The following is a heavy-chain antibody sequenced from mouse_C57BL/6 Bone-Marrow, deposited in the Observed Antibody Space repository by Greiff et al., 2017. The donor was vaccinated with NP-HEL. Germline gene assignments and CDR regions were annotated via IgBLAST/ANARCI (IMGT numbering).Heavy chain of an antibody. CDR2: IYPSDSET. CDR1: GYTFTSYW. V-gene: IGHV1-61*01. J-gene: IGHJ2*01. CDR3: ASSYYGNDY. D-gene: IGHD2-1*01. Sequence: QVQLQQPGAELVRPGSSVKLSCKASGYTFTSYWMDWVRQRPGQGLEWIGNIYPSDSETHYNQKFKDKAKLTVDKSSSTAYMQLSSLTSEDSAVYYCASSYYGNDYWGQGTTLTVSS.